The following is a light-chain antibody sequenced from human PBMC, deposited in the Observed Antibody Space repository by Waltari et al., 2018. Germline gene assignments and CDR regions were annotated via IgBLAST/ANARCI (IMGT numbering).Light chain of an antibody. CDR1: SSDIGAYNF. J-gene: IGLJ3*02. CDR3: CAFTGRSWV. CDR2: EGS. Sequence: QSALTQPPSASGSPGQSVTISCAGTSSDIGAYNFVSWYPQHPGKAPKLMIFEGSNRPPGAPDRFSGSKSGNTASLTVSGLQSDDEGDYYCCAFTGRSWVFGGGTKLTVL. V-gene: IGLV2-8*01.